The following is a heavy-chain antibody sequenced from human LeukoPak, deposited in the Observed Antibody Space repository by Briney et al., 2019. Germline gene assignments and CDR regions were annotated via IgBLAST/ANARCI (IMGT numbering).Heavy chain of an antibody. Sequence: SETLSLTCAVYGGSFSGYYWSWIRQPPGKGLEWIGEINHSGSTNYNPSLKSRVTISVDTSKNQFSLKLSSVTAADTAVYYCARGYCSSTSCPKTIHIHYYYYGMDVWGQGTTVTVSS. V-gene: IGHV4-34*01. D-gene: IGHD2-2*01. J-gene: IGHJ6*02. CDR3: ARGYCSSTSCPKTIHIHYYYYGMDV. CDR2: INHSGST. CDR1: GGSFSGYY.